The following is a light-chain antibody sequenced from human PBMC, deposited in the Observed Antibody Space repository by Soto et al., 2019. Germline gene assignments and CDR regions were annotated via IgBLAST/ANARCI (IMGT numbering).Light chain of an antibody. CDR2: DVS. CDR3: CSYAGRYTYV. Sequence: QSVLTQPGSVSGSPGQSVSISCTGTSSDVGGYTYVSWYQQHPGKAPKVMIYDVSKRPSGVPDRFSGSKSGNTASLTISGLQSEDEADYYCCSYAGRYTYVFGTGTKATVL. V-gene: IGLV2-11*01. J-gene: IGLJ1*01. CDR1: SSDVGGYTY.